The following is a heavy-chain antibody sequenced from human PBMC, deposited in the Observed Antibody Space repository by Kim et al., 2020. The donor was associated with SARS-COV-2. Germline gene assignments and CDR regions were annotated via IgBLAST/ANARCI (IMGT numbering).Heavy chain of an antibody. CDR3: ASWGTYYYDSSGYYGDY. D-gene: IGHD3-22*01. J-gene: IGHJ4*02. Sequence: GGSLRLSCAASGFTFSDYYMSWIRQAPGKGLEWVSYISSSSSYTNYADSVKGRFTISRDNAKNSLYLQMNSLRAEDTAVYYCASWGTYYYDSSGYYGDYWGQGTLVTVSS. CDR1: GFTFSDYY. V-gene: IGHV3-11*06. CDR2: ISSSSSYT.